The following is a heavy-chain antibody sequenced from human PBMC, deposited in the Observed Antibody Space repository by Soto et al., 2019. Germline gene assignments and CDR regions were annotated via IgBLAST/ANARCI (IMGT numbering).Heavy chain of an antibody. CDR1: GFSFNNAW. D-gene: IGHD1-26*01. Sequence: VPLVESGGGLVKPGGSLRLSCTASGFSFNNAWMNWVRQAPGKGLEWVGLIKTKTDGGTTDYAAPVEGRFTISRDDSKNTLFLQMNSLKTEDTAMYYCTTALVGVTHIWGQGTLVTVSS. V-gene: IGHV3-15*07. CDR2: IKTKTDGGTT. J-gene: IGHJ4*02. CDR3: TTALVGVTHI.